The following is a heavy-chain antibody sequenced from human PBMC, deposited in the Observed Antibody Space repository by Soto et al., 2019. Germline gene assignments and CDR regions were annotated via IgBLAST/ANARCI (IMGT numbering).Heavy chain of an antibody. Sequence: GSLRLSCAASGFTLSSYSMSWVRQAPGKGLEWVAAISGSGGSTYYADSVKGRFTISRDNSKNTLYLQMNRLRAEDTAVYYCAKDLRRVYSGYDADYYCGMDVWGQWTSVTV. D-gene: IGHD5-12*01. CDR2: ISGSGGST. J-gene: IGHJ6*02. V-gene: IGHV3-23*01. CDR1: GFTLSSYS. CDR3: AKDLRRVYSGYDADYYCGMDV.